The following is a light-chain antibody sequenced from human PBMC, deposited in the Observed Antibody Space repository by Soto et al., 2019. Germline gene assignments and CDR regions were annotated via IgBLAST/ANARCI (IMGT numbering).Light chain of an antibody. Sequence: QSVLTQPPSASGSPGQSVAISCTGTSRDVGAYNYVSWYQQHPGKAPKLMINEVTKRPSGVPDRFSGSKSGNTASLTVSGLQAEDEADYYCSSHAGINNVVFGGGTKLTVL. CDR1: SRDVGAYNY. V-gene: IGLV2-8*01. J-gene: IGLJ3*02. CDR3: SSHAGINNVV. CDR2: EVT.